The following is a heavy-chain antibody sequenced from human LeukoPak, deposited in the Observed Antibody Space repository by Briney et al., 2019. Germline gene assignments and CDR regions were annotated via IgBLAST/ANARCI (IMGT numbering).Heavy chain of an antibody. V-gene: IGHV3-15*01. Sequence: GGSLRLSCAASGFTFSNAWMSWVRHAPGRGLEWVGRIKSKTDGGTTDYAAPVKGRFTISRDDSKNTLYLQMNSLKTEDTAVYYCTTTPTVAGGPQIGYWGQGTLVTVSS. CDR1: GFTFSNAW. J-gene: IGHJ4*02. D-gene: IGHD6-19*01. CDR2: IKSKTDGGTT. CDR3: TTTPTVAGGPQIGY.